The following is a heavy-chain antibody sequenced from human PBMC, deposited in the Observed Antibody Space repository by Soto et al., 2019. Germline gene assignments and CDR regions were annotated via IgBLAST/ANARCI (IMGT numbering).Heavy chain of an antibody. CDR2: ISYDGNDK. D-gene: IGHD1-26*01. V-gene: IGHV3-30*18. CDR1: GFTFSNYD. J-gene: IGHJ4*02. CDR3: AKAPQWERPPDY. Sequence: GGSLRLSCAASGFTFSNYDLHWVRQAPGKGLEWLAIISYDGNDKYYADSVKGRFTISRDNSRHTLSLQMNSLRGDDTAVYYCAKAPQWERPPDYWGQGTLVTVSS.